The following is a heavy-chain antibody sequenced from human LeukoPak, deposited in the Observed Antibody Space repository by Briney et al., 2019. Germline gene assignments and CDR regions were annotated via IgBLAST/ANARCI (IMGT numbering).Heavy chain of an antibody. CDR1: GFTFSSYS. CDR2: ISSSSSYI. D-gene: IGHD3-9*01. V-gene: IGHV3-21*04. Sequence: GGSLRLSCAASGFTFSSYSMNWVRQAPGKGLEWVSSISSSSSYIYYADSVKGRFTISRDNAKNSLYLQMNSLRAEDTAVYYCAKLLGSRGYDILTGYYPREDDYFDYWGQGTLVTVSS. CDR3: AKLLGSRGYDILTGYYPREDDYFDY. J-gene: IGHJ4*02.